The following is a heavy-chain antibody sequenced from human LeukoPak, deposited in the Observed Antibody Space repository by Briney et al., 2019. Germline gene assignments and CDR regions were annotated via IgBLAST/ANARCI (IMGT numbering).Heavy chain of an antibody. CDR1: GGSFSNYY. D-gene: IGHD2-2*01. CDR3: ARDVVAARGSFDY. V-gene: IGHV4-59*01. J-gene: IGHJ4*02. CDR2: IDRSGST. Sequence: PSETLSLTCTVSGGSFSNYYWSWIRQPPGKGLEWIGYIDRSGSTSYSPSLRSRVTISLDTSKNQFTLSLSSVTAADTAVYYCARDVVAARGSFDYWGQGTLVTVSS.